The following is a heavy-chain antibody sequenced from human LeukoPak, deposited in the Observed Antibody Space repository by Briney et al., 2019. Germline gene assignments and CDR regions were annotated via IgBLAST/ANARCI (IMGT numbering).Heavy chain of an antibody. V-gene: IGHV3-7*04. Sequence: GGSLRLSCAASGFTFSSYWMSWVRQTPGKGLEWVANIKQDGSEKYYVDSVKGRFTISRDNAKNSLYLQMNSPRVEDTAVYYCARYYNWNDVGWFDPWGQGTLVTVSS. J-gene: IGHJ5*02. CDR3: ARYYNWNDVGWFDP. CDR1: GFTFSSYW. CDR2: IKQDGSEK. D-gene: IGHD1-1*01.